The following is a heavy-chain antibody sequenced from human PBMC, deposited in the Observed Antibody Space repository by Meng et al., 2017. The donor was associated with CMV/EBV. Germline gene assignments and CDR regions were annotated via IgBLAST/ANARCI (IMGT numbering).Heavy chain of an antibody. V-gene: IGHV3-73*01. D-gene: IGHD1-14*01. J-gene: IGHJ6*02. CDR2: IRSTANSYAT. Sequence: RQASGKGLEWVGRIRSTANSYATAYAASVKGRFTISRDDSKNTAYLQMNSLKTEDTAVYYCTQTRKLPMGTHPRAQYYYYYYGMDVWGQGTTVTVSS. CDR3: TQTRKLPMGTHPRAQYYYYYYGMDV.